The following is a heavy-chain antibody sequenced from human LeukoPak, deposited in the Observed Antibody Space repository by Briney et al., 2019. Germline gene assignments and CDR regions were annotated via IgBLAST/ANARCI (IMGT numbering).Heavy chain of an antibody. D-gene: IGHD3-3*01. V-gene: IGHV3-30*02. CDR2: IRYDGSNK. Sequence: PGGSLRLSCAVSGFTFTGYWMNWVRQAPGKGLEWVAFIRYDGSNKYYADSVKGRFTISRDNSKNTLYLQMNSLRAEDTAVYYCANPYDFWSGFSAPHIWGQGTMVTVSS. J-gene: IGHJ3*02. CDR3: ANPYDFWSGFSAPHI. CDR1: GFTFTGYW.